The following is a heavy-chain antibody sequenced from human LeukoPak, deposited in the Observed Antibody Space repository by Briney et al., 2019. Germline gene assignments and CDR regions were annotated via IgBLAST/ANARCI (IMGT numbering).Heavy chain of an antibody. D-gene: IGHD3/OR15-3a*01. CDR1: GGSISSYY. V-gene: IGHV4-4*07. Sequence: PSETLSLTCTVSGGSISSYYWSWVRQPAGKGLEWLGRTYSSGTTNYNPSLKSRVTMSVDTSKNQFSLKLRSVTAADTAVYYCARDGGFLDAFGFGDSWGQGTMVTVSA. CDR3: ARDGGFLDAFGFGDS. J-gene: IGHJ3*02. CDR2: TYSSGTT.